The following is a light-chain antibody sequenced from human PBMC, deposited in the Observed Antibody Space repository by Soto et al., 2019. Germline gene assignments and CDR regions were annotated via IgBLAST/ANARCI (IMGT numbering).Light chain of an antibody. CDR2: GAS. V-gene: IGKV3-20*01. J-gene: IGKJ2*01. CDR3: QQYGNSPYT. Sequence: SVLTQSPGTLSLSPGERATLSCRASQSVTSNLLAWYQHKPGRAPRLLIYGASSRPDGIPDRFSGSGSGTDLPLTISSLEPEDFVVYYCQQYGNSPYTFGRGTKLEIK. CDR1: QSVTSNL.